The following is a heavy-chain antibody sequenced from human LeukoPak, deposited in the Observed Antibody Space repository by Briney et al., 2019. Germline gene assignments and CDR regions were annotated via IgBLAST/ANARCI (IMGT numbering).Heavy chain of an antibody. CDR1: GNCW. D-gene: IGHD6-13*01. Sequence: GGSLRLSCAASGNCWMHWVRQAPGKGLVWVSHINSDGSWTSYADSVKGRFTISKDNAKNTVYLQMNSLRAEDTAVYYCAKLVVLDSSWPHFDYWGQGTLVTVSS. V-gene: IGHV3-74*01. J-gene: IGHJ4*02. CDR2: INSDGSWT. CDR3: AKLVVLDSSWPHFDY.